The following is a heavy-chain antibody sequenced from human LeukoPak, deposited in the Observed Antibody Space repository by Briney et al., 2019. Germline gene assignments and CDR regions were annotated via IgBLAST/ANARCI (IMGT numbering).Heavy chain of an antibody. CDR3: TFPWVTTRYSMDV. V-gene: IGHV3-49*04. D-gene: IGHD3-22*01. CDR2: IRSKAYGGTT. CDR1: GFIFSDHY. Sequence: PGGSLRLSCAASGFIFSDHYIDWVRQAPGKGLEWVGFIRSKAYGGTTEYAASVKGRFTTSRDDSKSIAYLQMNSLKTEDTAVYYCTFPWVTTRYSMDVWGQGTTVTVSS. J-gene: IGHJ6*02.